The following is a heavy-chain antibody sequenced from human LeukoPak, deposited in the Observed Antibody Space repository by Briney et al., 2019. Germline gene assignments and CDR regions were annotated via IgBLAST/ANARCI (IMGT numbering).Heavy chain of an antibody. CDR1: GFTLSSYW. CDR2: IKQEGKEK. V-gene: IGHV3-7*03. D-gene: IGHD6-13*01. Sequence: GGSLRLSCAVCGFTLSSYWMSWVRQAPGRGRVGVANIKQEGKEKYYGVSVKGRLTIPRHNAKNSPYLQLNSLRAEHTAVYYCAKHHTRIAPPLDVWGQGTTVPVPS. CDR3: AKHHTRIAPPLDV. J-gene: IGHJ6*02.